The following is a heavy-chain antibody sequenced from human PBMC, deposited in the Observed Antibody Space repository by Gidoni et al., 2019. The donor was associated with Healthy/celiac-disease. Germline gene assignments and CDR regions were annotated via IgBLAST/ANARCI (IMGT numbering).Heavy chain of an antibody. CDR3: AREGSSSGAFDI. V-gene: IGHV4-61*02. CDR2: IYTSGST. D-gene: IGHD6-6*01. CDR1: GGSISSGSYY. J-gene: IGHJ3*02. Sequence: QVQLQESGPGLVKPSQTLSLTCTVSGGSISSGSYYWSWIRQPAGKGLEWIGRIYTSGSTNYNPSLKSRVTISVDTSKNQFSLKLSSVTAADTAVYYCAREGSSSGAFDIWGQGTMVTVSS.